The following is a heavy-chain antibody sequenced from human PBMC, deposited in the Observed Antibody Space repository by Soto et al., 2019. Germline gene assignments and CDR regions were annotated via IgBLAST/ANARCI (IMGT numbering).Heavy chain of an antibody. V-gene: IGHV3-11*01. CDR3: AKDIWGAN. CDR2: INSGGSNI. D-gene: IGHD3-16*01. J-gene: IGHJ4*02. CDR1: GFTFTDHY. Sequence: QVQLVESGGGLVKPGGSLRLSCTASGFTFTDHYMTWIRQAPGKGLEWVSYINSGGSNIYDADSVRGPFTISRDNAKNSVYLHMSSLRAAATAIYDCAKDIWGANWGQGTLVIVSS.